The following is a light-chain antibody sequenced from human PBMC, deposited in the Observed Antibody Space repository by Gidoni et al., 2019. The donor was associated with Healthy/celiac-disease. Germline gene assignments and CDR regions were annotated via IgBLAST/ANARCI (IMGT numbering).Light chain of an antibody. Sequence: DIQMTQSPSTLSASVGDRVPITCRASQSISSWLAWYQQKPGKAPKLLIYKASSLESGVPSRFSGSGSGTEFTLTISSLQPDDFATYYCQQYNSAPYSFXXXTKLEIK. J-gene: IGKJ2*03. CDR3: QQYNSAPYS. V-gene: IGKV1-5*03. CDR2: KAS. CDR1: QSISSW.